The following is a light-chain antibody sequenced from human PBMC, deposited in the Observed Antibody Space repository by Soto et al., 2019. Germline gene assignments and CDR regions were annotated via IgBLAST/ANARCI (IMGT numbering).Light chain of an antibody. J-gene: IGKJ1*01. CDR3: HQYGSSQGT. V-gene: IGKV3-20*01. CDR2: AAS. CDR1: QSVSSSY. Sequence: IGVTQSPGTLSLSPGERATLSCRASQSVSSSYLAWYQHKVGQAPRLLIYAASSRATGIPDRFSGSGSGTDFTFTISRLEPEDFAVYYCHQYGSSQGTFGQGTKVDIK.